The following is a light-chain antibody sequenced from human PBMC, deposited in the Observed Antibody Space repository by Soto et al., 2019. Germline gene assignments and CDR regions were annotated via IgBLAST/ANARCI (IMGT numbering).Light chain of an antibody. V-gene: IGKV3-15*01. CDR1: QSVSSN. Sequence: EIVMTQSPATLSVSPGERATLSCRASQSVSSNLAWYQQKPDQAPRLLIYGASTRATGIPARFSDSGSGTEFTLTISSLQSEDFAVYYCQQYNNWPPWTFGQGTKVEIK. CDR2: GAS. J-gene: IGKJ1*01. CDR3: QQYNNWPPWT.